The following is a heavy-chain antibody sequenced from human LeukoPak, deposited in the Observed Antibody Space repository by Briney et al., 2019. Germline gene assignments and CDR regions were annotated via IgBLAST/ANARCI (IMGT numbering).Heavy chain of an antibody. Sequence: PGGSLRLSCAASGFTFSSYAMSWVRQAPGKGLEWVSGISDSGGSTYYADSVKGRFTISRDNSKNTLYLQMNSLRAEDTAVYYCAKDLWSVVVITSAMDYWGQGTLVTVSS. CDR2: ISDSGGST. CDR3: AKDLWSVVVITSAMDY. CDR1: GFTFSSYA. J-gene: IGHJ4*02. V-gene: IGHV3-23*01. D-gene: IGHD3-22*01.